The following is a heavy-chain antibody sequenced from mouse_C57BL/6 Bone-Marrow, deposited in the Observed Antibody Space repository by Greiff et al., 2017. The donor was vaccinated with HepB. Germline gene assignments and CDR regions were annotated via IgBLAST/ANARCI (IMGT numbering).Heavy chain of an antibody. D-gene: IGHD1-1*01. CDR3: SCYYYGSSYVRRYFDV. V-gene: IGHV6-3*01. Sequence: EVKLVESGGGLVQPGGSMKLSCVASGFTFSNYWMNWVRQSPEKGLEWVAQLRLKSDNYATHYAESVKGRFTISRDDSKSSVYLQMNNLRAEDTGIYYCSCYYYGSSYVRRYFDVWGTGTTVTVSS. J-gene: IGHJ1*03. CDR2: LRLKSDNYAT. CDR1: GFTFSNYW.